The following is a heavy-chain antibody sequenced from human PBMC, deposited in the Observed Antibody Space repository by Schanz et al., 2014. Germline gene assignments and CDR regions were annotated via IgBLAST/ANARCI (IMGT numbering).Heavy chain of an antibody. Sequence: EVQLVESGGGWVQPGGSLRLSCAASGFTFSSYSMNWVRQAPGKGLEWISYISSSSSTIYHADSVKGRFTISRDNAKNSLYLQMNSLRAEDTAVYYCVSVYDSSGYVSFNYWGQGTLVTVSS. CDR1: GFTFSSYS. V-gene: IGHV3-48*01. D-gene: IGHD3-22*01. J-gene: IGHJ4*02. CDR3: VSVYDSSGYVSFNY. CDR2: ISSSSSTI.